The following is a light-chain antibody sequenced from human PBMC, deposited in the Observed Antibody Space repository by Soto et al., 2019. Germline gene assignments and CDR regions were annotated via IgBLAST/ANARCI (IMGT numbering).Light chain of an antibody. CDR2: ETS. CDR1: QAISPY. Sequence: DIQMTQSPSSLSASVGDRVTITCQASQAISPYLNWYQQKPGKAPKLLIYETSNLQTGVPSRFSGSGSGTDFAFTISSLQPEDFATYYCQQYDNLPFTFGPGTKVDIK. CDR3: QQYDNLPFT. J-gene: IGKJ3*01. V-gene: IGKV1-33*01.